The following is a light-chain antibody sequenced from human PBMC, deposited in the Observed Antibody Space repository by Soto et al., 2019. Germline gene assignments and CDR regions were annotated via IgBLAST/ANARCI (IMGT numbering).Light chain of an antibody. CDR2: GAS. V-gene: IGKV3-15*01. J-gene: IGKJ4*01. CDR1: QSVSSD. CDR3: HQYNNWPPS. Sequence: EIVMTQSPATLSVSPGERATLSCRASQSVSSDLAWYHQKPGQAPRLLIYGASTRATGIPARFSGSGSGTEFTLTINSLQSEDFAVYYCHQYNNWPPSFGGGTKVEIK.